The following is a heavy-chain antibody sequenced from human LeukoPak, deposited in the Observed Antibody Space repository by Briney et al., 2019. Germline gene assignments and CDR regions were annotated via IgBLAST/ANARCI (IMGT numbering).Heavy chain of an antibody. CDR3: AKKGLASAGRPPYFDY. V-gene: IGHV3-23*01. J-gene: IGHJ4*02. CDR2: LSGTGGST. D-gene: IGHD6-13*01. CDR1: GFTFSSYA. Sequence: GGSLRLSCAASGFTFSSYAMNWVRQAPGKGLEWVSALSGTGGSTYYADSVKGRFTISRDNTRNTLYLQMNSLRVEDTAVYYCAKKGLASAGRPPYFDYWGQGALVTVPS.